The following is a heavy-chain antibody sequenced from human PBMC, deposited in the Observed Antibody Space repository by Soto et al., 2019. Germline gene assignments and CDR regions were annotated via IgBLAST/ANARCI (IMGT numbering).Heavy chain of an antibody. V-gene: IGHV3-64*01. Sequence: EVQLVESGGGLVQPGGSLRLSCAASGFTFSSYAMHWVRQAPGKGLEYVSAISSNGGSTYYANSVKGRFTISIDNSKNTLYLQMGSLRAEDMAVYYCARAIAGYYGSGSYSFDYWGQGTLVTVSA. J-gene: IGHJ4*02. CDR3: ARAIAGYYGSGSYSFDY. CDR2: ISSNGGST. CDR1: GFTFSSYA. D-gene: IGHD3-10*01.